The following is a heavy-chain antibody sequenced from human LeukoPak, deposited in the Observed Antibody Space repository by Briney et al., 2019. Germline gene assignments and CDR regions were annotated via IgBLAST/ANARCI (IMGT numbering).Heavy chain of an antibody. CDR2: INPNSGGT. J-gene: IGHJ6*02. V-gene: IGHV1-2*02. CDR1: GYTFTVYY. CDR3: ARDLRDYYYGMDV. D-gene: IGHD4-17*01. Sequence: GASVTVSFTASGYTFTVYYMHWVRQAPGQGLEWMGWINPNSGGTNYAQKFQGRVTMTRDTSISTAYMELSRLRSDDTAVYYCARDLRDYYYGMDVWGQGTTVTVSS.